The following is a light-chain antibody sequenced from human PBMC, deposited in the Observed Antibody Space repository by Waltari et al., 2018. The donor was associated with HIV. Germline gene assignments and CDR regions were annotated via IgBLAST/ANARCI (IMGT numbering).Light chain of an antibody. Sequence: QPALTQPASVPGSPRQSIPLSCPGTSSNVGSDDLVTWYQQHPGEAPNLIIYEVTKRPSGVSNRFSGSKSGNTASLTISGLQAEDEADYYCCSCPRSGIRYVFGTGTKVTVL. V-gene: IGLV2-23*02. J-gene: IGLJ1*01. CDR2: EVT. CDR1: SSNVGSDDL. CDR3: CSCPRSGIRYV.